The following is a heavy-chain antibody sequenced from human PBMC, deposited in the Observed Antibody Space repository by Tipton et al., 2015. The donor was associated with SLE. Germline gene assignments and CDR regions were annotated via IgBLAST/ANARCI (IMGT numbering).Heavy chain of an antibody. CDR3: ARGVNYNYYMDV. J-gene: IGHJ6*03. D-gene: IGHD3-10*01. Sequence: TLSLTCTVSGDSISCSSNYWGWIRQPPGKGLVGIGSIYYSGSTYYNPSLKSRVTISVDTSKNQFSLKVSSVTAADTAVYHCARGVNYNYYMDVWGKGTTVTVSS. CDR2: IYYSGST. V-gene: IGHV4-39*01. CDR1: GDSISCSSNY.